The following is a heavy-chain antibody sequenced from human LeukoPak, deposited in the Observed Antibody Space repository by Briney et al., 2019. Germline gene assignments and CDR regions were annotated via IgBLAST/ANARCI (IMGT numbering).Heavy chain of an antibody. D-gene: IGHD1-7*01. CDR3: TRRSIAPTTTEDY. CDR2: IRSKTHSYAT. V-gene: IGHV3-73*01. CDR1: GFNFSASA. Sequence: PGGSLRLSCAASGFNFSASAIHWVRQASGKGLEWVGRIRSKTHSYATTYAASVTGRFTISRDDSRNTAYLQVGSLTTEDTAMYYCTRRSIAPTTTEDYWGRGTLVTVSS. J-gene: IGHJ4*02.